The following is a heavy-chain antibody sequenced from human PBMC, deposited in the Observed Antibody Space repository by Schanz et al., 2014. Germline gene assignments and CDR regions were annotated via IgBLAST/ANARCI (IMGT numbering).Heavy chain of an antibody. CDR1: GYTFTTYA. V-gene: IGHV7-4-1*02. J-gene: IGHJ4*02. D-gene: IGHD6-13*01. CDR2: ISTNTGNP. Sequence: QAQLVQSGAEVKRPVASVKVSCKASGYTFTTYAMSWVRQVPGQGLEWMGWISTNTGNPTYAQGFTGRFVFSLDTSVTTAYLQINSLKAEDTAVYYCARGRPSTSWFYFDYWGQGTLVTVSS. CDR3: ARGRPSTSWFYFDY.